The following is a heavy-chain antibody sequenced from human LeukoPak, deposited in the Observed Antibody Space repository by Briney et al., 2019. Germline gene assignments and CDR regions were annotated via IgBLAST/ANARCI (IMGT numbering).Heavy chain of an antibody. V-gene: IGHV4-39*01. CDR2: IYYSGNT. J-gene: IGHJ4*02. CDR3: ARHRSGGYTYGVLDY. Sequence: SETLSLTCTVSGGSINSDSYHLGWIRQPPEMGLEWIGSIYYSGNTYYNPSLKSRVTMSVDTSKNQFSLKLSSVTAADTAVYYCARHRSGGYTYGVLDYWGQGTLVTVSS. CDR1: GGSINSDSYH. D-gene: IGHD5-18*01.